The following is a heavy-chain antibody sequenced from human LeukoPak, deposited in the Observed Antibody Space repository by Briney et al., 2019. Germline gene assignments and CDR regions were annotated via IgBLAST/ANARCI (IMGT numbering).Heavy chain of an antibody. CDR3: ARARIDGSSWTFDY. D-gene: IGHD6-13*01. CDR1: GFTFSSYA. J-gene: IGHJ4*02. CDR2: ISYDGSNK. Sequence: GRSLRLSCAASGFTFSSYAMHWVRQAPGKGLEWVAVISYDGSNKYYADSVKGRFTISRDNSKNTLYLQMNSLRAEDTAVYYCARARIDGSSWTFDYWGQGTLVTVSS. V-gene: IGHV3-30*04.